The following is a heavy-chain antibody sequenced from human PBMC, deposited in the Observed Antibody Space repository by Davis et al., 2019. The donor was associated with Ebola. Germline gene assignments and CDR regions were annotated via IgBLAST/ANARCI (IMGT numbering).Heavy chain of an antibody. D-gene: IGHD1-1*01. J-gene: IGHJ3*02. V-gene: IGHV3-23*01. CDR1: GFTVSSNH. Sequence: GGSLRLSCAASGFTVSSNHMSWVRQAPGKGLEWVSAISGSGGSTYYADSVKGRFTISRDNSKNTLYLQMNSLRAEDTAVYYCAKPNWADAFDIWGQGTMVTVSS. CDR2: ISGSGGST. CDR3: AKPNWADAFDI.